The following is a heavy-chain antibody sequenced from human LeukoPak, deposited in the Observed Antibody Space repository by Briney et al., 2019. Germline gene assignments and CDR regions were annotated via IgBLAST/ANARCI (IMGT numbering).Heavy chain of an antibody. Sequence: SETLSLTCTVSGVSISSYYWTWIRQPPGEGLEWIGYIYYSGSTNYNPSLKSRVTISVDTSKNQFSLKLSSVTAADTAVYYCGRVHGDYVDYWGQGTLVTVSS. CDR3: GRVHGDYVDY. D-gene: IGHD4-17*01. CDR1: GVSISSYY. V-gene: IGHV4-59*08. J-gene: IGHJ4*02. CDR2: IYYSGST.